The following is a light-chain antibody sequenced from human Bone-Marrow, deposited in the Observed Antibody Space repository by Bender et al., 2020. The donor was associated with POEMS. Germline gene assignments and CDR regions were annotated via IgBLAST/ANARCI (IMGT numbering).Light chain of an antibody. J-gene: IGLJ3*02. V-gene: IGLV2-23*02. CDR3: CSYAGSSTWV. CDR1: SSDKF. CDR2: EVS. Sequence: QSALTQPAAVSGSPGQSITISCTGSSSDKFVSWYQHHPGKAPKLLIYEVSQRPLEASIRFSGSKSGNTASLTISGLHAEDEADYYCCSYAGSSTWVFGGGTKVTVL.